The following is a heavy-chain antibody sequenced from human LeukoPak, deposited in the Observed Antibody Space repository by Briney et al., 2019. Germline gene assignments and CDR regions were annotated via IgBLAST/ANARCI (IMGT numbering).Heavy chain of an antibody. Sequence: GGSLRLSCAVSGFSLSSNAVNWVRQAPGKGLEWVAVISSDGNNKYYAESVKGRFTISRDISKNTLYLQMNSLRAEDTAVYYCAKDTGVATIIYWYFDLWGRGTLVTVSS. V-gene: IGHV3-30-3*01. CDR2: ISSDGNNK. D-gene: IGHD5-12*01. J-gene: IGHJ2*01. CDR1: GFSLSSNA. CDR3: AKDTGVATIIYWYFDL.